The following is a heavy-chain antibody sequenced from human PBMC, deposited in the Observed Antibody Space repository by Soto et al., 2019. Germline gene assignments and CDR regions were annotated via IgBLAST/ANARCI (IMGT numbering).Heavy chain of an antibody. V-gene: IGHV5-51*01. J-gene: IGHJ4*02. CDR3: ARRGYCSGATCYSFDY. Sequence: LGESLKISCQGSGYYFTNYWIAWVRQMPGKGLEWMGIIYPTDSTTTYSPSFQGQVTISADKSISTAYLQWSSLKASDTAMYYCARRGYCSGATCYSFDYWAQGTLVTVSS. D-gene: IGHD2-15*01. CDR1: GYYFTNYW. CDR2: IYPTDSTT.